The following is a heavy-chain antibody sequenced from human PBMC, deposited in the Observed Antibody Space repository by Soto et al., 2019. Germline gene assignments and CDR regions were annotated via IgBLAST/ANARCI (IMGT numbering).Heavy chain of an antibody. V-gene: IGHV4-59*01. CDR2: IYYSGST. CDR3: ARTSLSGRYYYYGMDV. Sequence: PSEILSLACTVSGGSISSYYWSWIRQPPGKGLEWIGYIYYSGSTNYNPSLKSRVTISVDTSKNQFSLKMSSVTAADTAVYYCARTSLSGRYYYYGMDVWCQGTTVT. CDR1: GGSISSYY. J-gene: IGHJ6*02. D-gene: IGHD1-26*01.